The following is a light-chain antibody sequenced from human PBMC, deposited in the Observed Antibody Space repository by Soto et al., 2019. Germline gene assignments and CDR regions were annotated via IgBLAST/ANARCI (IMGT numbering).Light chain of an antibody. CDR2: EVN. Sequence: QSALTQPASVSGSPGQSITISCTGTSSDFGGYNYVSWYQHHPGKAPKLMIYEVNNRPSGVSDRFSGSKSGNTASLTISGLQAEDEADYYCSSYTSSSTVFGGGTKLTVL. V-gene: IGLV2-14*01. J-gene: IGLJ3*02. CDR3: SSYTSSSTV. CDR1: SSDFGGYNY.